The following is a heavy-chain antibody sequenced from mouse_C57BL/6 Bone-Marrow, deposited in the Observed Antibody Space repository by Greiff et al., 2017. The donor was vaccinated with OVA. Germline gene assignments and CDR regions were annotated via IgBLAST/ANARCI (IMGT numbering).Heavy chain of an antibody. CDR2: IYPRSGNT. Sequence: LLESGAELARPGASVKLSCKASGYTFTSYGISWVKQRTGQGLEWIGEIYPRSGNTYYNEKFKGKATLTADKSSSTAYMELRSLTSEDSAVYFCARGGGSYAYWGQGTTLTVSS. J-gene: IGHJ2*01. V-gene: IGHV1-81*01. D-gene: IGHD1-1*02. CDR3: ARGGGSYAY. CDR1: GYTFTSYG.